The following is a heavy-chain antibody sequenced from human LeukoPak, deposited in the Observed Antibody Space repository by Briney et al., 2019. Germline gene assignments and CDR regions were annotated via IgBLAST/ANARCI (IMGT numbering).Heavy chain of an antibody. D-gene: IGHD2-15*01. CDR3: ARTTEGYCRGSTCYYYYYYMNV. CDR2: IYHSGSP. CDR1: GYPISSGYY. V-gene: IGHV4-38-2*02. J-gene: IGHJ6*03. Sequence: SETLSLTCTVSGYPISSGYYWGWVRQSPGKGLEWIGSIYHSGSPHQNPSLKSRVTISVDTSRNQLSLKMISVTAADTAVYYCARTTEGYCRGSTCYYYYYYMNVWGKGTTVTVSS.